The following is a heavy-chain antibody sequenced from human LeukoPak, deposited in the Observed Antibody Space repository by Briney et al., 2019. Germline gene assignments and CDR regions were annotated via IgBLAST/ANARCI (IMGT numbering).Heavy chain of an antibody. CDR1: GFTFSSYA. Sequence: GGSLRLSCAASGFTFSSYAMSWVRQAPGKGLEWVSAISGSGGSTYYADSVKGRFTISRDNSKNTLYLQMNSLRAEDTAVYYCAKVERDRYYYGSGSYFLFDYWGQGTLVTVSS. CDR2: ISGSGGST. J-gene: IGHJ4*02. V-gene: IGHV3-23*01. CDR3: AKVERDRYYYGSGSYFLFDY. D-gene: IGHD3-10*01.